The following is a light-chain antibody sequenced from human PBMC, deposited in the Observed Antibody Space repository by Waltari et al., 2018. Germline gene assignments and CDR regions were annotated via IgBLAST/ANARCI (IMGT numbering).Light chain of an antibody. Sequence: DIQMTQSPSSLSASVGDRVPITCRASQNISSYLNWYQQKPGKAPKLLIYAASSLQSGVPSRFSGSGSGTDFTLTISSLQPEDFATYYCQQSYSTRRTFGQGTKVEIK. J-gene: IGKJ1*01. CDR2: AAS. CDR3: QQSYSTRRT. CDR1: QNISSY. V-gene: IGKV1-39*01.